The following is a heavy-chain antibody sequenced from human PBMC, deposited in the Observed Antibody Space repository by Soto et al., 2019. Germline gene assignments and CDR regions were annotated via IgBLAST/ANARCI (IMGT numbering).Heavy chain of an antibody. D-gene: IGHD3-9*01. CDR1: GYTFTSYA. CDR3: ARVSNILTGYGRSVDAFDI. Sequence: GASVKVSCKASGYTFTSYAMHWVRQAPGQRLEWMGWINAGNGNTKYSQKFQGRVTITRDTSASTAYMELSSLRSEDTAVYYCARVSNILTGYGRSVDAFDIWGQGTMVPVSS. CDR2: INAGNGNT. J-gene: IGHJ3*02. V-gene: IGHV1-3*01.